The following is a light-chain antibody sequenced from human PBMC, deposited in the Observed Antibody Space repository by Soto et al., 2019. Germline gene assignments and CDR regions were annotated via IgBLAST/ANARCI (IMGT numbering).Light chain of an antibody. V-gene: IGKV1-5*03. CDR2: KAS. CDR1: QSISSW. Sequence: DIQMTQSPSTLSASVGDRVSITCRASQSISSWLAWYQQRPGKAPKLLIYKASYLQTGVPSRFSGSGSGTEFTLTISSLQSEDFAVYYCQQYNNWPRTFGQGTKVDIK. J-gene: IGKJ1*01. CDR3: QQYNNWPRT.